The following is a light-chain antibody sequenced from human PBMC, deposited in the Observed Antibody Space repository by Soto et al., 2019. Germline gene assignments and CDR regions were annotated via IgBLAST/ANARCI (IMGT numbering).Light chain of an antibody. J-gene: IGLJ1*01. CDR2: EVR. Sequence: QSALTQPASVSGSPGQSITISCNGSSSDVGAYNYVSWYQQYPGKAPKVIIFEVRKRPSGVSNRFSGSKSGDTASLTISGLQADDEADYYCSSYRSSTTIVFGTGTKLTVL. V-gene: IGLV2-14*01. CDR1: SSDVGAYNY. CDR3: SSYRSSTTIV.